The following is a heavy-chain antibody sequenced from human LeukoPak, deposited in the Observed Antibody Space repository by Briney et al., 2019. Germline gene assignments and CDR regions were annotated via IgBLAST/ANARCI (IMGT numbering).Heavy chain of an antibody. J-gene: IGHJ5*02. CDR2: ISSSGSTI. CDR3: ARNSYYDSSGYLNWFDP. D-gene: IGHD3-22*01. Sequence: GGSLRLSCAASGFTFSSYEMNWVRQAPGKGLEWVSYISSSGSTIYYADSVKGRFTISRDNAKNSLYLQMNSLRAEDTAVYYCARNSYYDSSGYLNWFDPWGQGTLVTVSS. CDR1: GFTFSSYE. V-gene: IGHV3-48*03.